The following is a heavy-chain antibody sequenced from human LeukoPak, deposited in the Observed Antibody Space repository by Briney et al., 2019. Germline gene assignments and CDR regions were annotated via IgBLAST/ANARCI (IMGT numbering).Heavy chain of an antibody. V-gene: IGHV1-2*02. CDR2: VHPNTGGT. J-gene: IGHJ4*02. CDR1: GYTFTDEY. Sequence: ASVKATCKTSGYTFTDEYIRWVRQAPGHGLECKGGVHPNTGGTVYVQKFQGRVTFTRDKSISTAYMELHRLRSDDTAVYYCVRHLTEPTSGDYWGQGTLVTVSS. CDR3: VRHLTEPTSGDY. D-gene: IGHD1-14*01.